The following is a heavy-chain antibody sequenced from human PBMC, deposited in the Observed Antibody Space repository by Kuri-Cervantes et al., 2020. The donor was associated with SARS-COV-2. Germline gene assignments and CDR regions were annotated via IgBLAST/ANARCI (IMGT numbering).Heavy chain of an antibody. J-gene: IGHJ4*02. D-gene: IGHD2-2*02. Sequence: GESLKISCAASGFTVSSNYMSWVRQAPGKGLEWVSAISGSGGSTYYADSVKGRFTISGDNSKNTLYLQMNSLRAEDTAVYYCAKTTQYQLLYYGQTTYFDYWGQGTLVTVSS. CDR3: AKTTQYQLLYYGQTTYFDY. CDR1: GFTVSSNY. V-gene: IGHV3-23*01. CDR2: ISGSGGST.